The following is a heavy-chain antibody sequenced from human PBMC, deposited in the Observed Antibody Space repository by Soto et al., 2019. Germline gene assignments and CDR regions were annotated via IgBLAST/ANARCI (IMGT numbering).Heavy chain of an antibody. D-gene: IGHD1-7*01. CDR2: ISYSGST. V-gene: IGHV4-30-4*01. CDR3: ATMGTPATGLYYFDS. J-gene: IGHJ4*02. Sequence: QVQLQESGPGLVKPSQTLSLTCTVSGGSISSGNYYWSWIRQPPGKGLEWIGFISYSGSTYYNACLQSRVTISVDMSKNQFSLNLNSVTAAETAVYYCATMGTPATGLYYFDSWGQGTLVTVSS. CDR1: GGSISSGNYY.